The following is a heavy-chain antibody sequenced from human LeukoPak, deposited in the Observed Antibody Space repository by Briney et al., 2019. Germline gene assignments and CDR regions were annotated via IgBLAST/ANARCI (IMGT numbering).Heavy chain of an antibody. CDR1: GFTFSSYS. J-gene: IGHJ6*03. V-gene: IGHV3-21*01. CDR3: ARDPAAYYGSGSYYSYYYYYMDV. CDR2: ISSSSSYI. Sequence: GGSLRLSCAASGFTFSSYSMNWVRQAPGKGLEWVSSISSSSSYIYYADSVKGRFTISRDNAKDSLYLQMNSLRAEDTAVYYCARDPAAYYGSGSYYSYYYYYMDVWGKGTTVTVSS. D-gene: IGHD3-10*01.